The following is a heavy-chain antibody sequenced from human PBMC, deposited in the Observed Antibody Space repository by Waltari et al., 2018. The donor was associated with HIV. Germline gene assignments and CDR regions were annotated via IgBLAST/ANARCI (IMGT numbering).Heavy chain of an antibody. CDR2: ISSTSITI. Sequence: EVQLVESGGGWVQPGGSLRLSCAASGSPFSGYSMNWVRQAPGKGLGWVSYISSTSITIYYADSVKGRFTISRDNANNSLYLQMNSLRAEDTGVYYCASNYDYNGMDVRGQGTTVIVSS. V-gene: IGHV3-48*04. J-gene: IGHJ6*02. D-gene: IGHD3-22*01. CDR3: ASNYDYNGMDV. CDR1: GSPFSGYS.